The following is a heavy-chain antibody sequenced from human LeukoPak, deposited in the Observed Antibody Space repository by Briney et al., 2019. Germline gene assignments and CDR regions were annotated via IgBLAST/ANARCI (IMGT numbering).Heavy chain of an antibody. J-gene: IGHJ6*02. Sequence: GGSLRLSCAASQFTFNIYPMHWVRQAPCKGLEWVATIAYDGTNIFYADSVRGRFTISRDNSKSALFLEMNSLRGEDTAVYYCAREPYDILGYGMDVWGQGTLVTVSS. CDR1: QFTFNIYP. D-gene: IGHD3-22*01. V-gene: IGHV3-30-3*01. CDR2: IAYDGTNI. CDR3: AREPYDILGYGMDV.